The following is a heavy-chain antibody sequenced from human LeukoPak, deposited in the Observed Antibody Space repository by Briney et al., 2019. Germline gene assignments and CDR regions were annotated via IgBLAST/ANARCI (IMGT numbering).Heavy chain of an antibody. D-gene: IGHD1-26*01. CDR2: INSDGSTT. Sequence: PEGSLRLSCAASRFTFSSYWMHWVRQAPGKGLVWVSRINSDGSTTSYADSVKGRFTISRDNAKNTLYLQMNSLRAEDTAVYYCARVSVGAYYFDYWGQGTLVTVSS. CDR3: ARVSVGAYYFDY. V-gene: IGHV3-74*01. CDR1: RFTFSSYW. J-gene: IGHJ4*02.